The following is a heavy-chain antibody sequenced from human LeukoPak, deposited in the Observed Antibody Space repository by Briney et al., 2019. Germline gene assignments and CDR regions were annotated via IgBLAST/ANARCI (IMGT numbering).Heavy chain of an antibody. CDR2: INPSGGST. J-gene: IGHJ4*02. V-gene: IGHV1-46*01. CDR1: GYTFTSYY. D-gene: IGHD1-1*01. Sequence: ASVKVSCKASGYTFTSYYMHWVRQAPGQGLEWMGIINPSGGSTSYAQKFQGRVTMTRDTSTSTVYMELSSLRSEDTAVYYCARLMAPVGKRSAPFNYWGQGTLVTVSS. CDR3: ARLMAPVGKRSAPFNY.